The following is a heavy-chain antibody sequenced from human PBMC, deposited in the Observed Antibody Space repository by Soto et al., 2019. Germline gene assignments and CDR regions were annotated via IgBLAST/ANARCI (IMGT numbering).Heavy chain of an antibody. J-gene: IGHJ5*02. Sequence: HVQLVQSGAEVKKPGASVKVSCKASGYTFTSYGISWVRQAPGQGREWLGWIRTHHVNTNYAQKLQGRVTMTRDTSTRTAYMELRRLRSDDTAVYICARGGTRIALWGQGTRVTVSS. CDR2: IRTHHVNT. V-gene: IGHV1-18*01. CDR1: GYTFTSYG. D-gene: IGHD1-1*01. CDR3: ARGGTRIAL.